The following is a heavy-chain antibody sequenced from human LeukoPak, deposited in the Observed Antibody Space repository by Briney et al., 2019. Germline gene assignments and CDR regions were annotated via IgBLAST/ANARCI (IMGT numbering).Heavy chain of an antibody. Sequence: GGSLRLSCAASGFTFSSYSMNWVRQAPGKGLEWVSSISSSSSYIYYADSVKGRFTISRDNAKNSLYLQMNSLRAEDTAVYYCARDKAFGGVIVSELDYWGQGTLVTVSS. J-gene: IGHJ4*02. D-gene: IGHD3-16*02. CDR1: GFTFSSYS. CDR3: ARDKAFGGVIVSELDY. V-gene: IGHV3-21*01. CDR2: ISSSSSYI.